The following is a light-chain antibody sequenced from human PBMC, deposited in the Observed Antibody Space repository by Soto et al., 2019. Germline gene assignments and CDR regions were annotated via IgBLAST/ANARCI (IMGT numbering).Light chain of an antibody. CDR2: EVS. CDR1: SSDVGGYNY. Sequence: QSVLTQPASVSGSPGQSITISCTGTSSDVGGYNYVSWYQQHPGKAPKLMIYEVSNRPSGVSNRFSGSKSGNTASLTISGLQAEDGADYYCSSYTSSSTRNVVFGGGTKLTVL. CDR3: SSYTSSSTRNVV. J-gene: IGLJ2*01. V-gene: IGLV2-14*01.